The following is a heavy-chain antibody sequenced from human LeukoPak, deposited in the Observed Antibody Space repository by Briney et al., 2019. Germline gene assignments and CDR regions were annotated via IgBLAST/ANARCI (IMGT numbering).Heavy chain of an antibody. V-gene: IGHV3-11*04. CDR3: ARDPRAYYYDSSGLDY. Sequence: GGSLRLSCAASGFTFSDYYMSWIRQAPGKGLEWVSYISSSGSTIYYADSVKGRFTISRDNAKNSLYLQMNSLRAEDTAVYYCARDPRAYYYDSSGLDYWGQGTLVTVSS. CDR2: ISSSGSTI. D-gene: IGHD3-22*01. CDR1: GFTFSDYY. J-gene: IGHJ4*02.